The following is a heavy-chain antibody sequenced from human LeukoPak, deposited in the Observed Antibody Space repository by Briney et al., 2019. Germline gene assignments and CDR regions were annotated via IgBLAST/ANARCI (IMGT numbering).Heavy chain of an antibody. CDR2: TYYRSKWFN. D-gene: IGHD1-26*01. CDR3: ARTQSGSYHGPVDC. J-gene: IGHJ4*02. V-gene: IGHV6-1*01. CDR1: GDSVSSNSAA. Sequence: SQTLSLTCAISGDSVSSNSAAWNWIRQSPTRGLEWLGMTYYRSKWFNDYEVSVKSRITVNPDTSKNQFSLQLNSVTPEDTAVYFCARTQSGSYHGPVDCWGQGTLVTVSS.